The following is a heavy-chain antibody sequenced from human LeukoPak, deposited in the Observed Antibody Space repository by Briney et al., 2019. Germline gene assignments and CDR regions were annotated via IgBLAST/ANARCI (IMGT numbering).Heavy chain of an antibody. Sequence: GASVKVSCKASGYTFTGYYMHWVRQAPGQGLEWMGWINPDSGGTNYAQKFQGRVTMTRDMSTSTVYMELSSLRSEDTAVYYCARGGSNPDYWGQGTLVTVSS. CDR3: ARGGSNPDY. CDR2: INPDSGGT. V-gene: IGHV1-2*02. J-gene: IGHJ4*02. D-gene: IGHD3-16*01. CDR1: GYTFTGYY.